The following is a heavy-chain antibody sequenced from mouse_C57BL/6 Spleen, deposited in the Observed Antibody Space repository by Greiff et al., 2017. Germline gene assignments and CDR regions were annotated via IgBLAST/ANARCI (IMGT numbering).Heavy chain of an antibody. CDR1: GYTFTDYY. D-gene: IGHD2-10*02. CDR3: ARSGGKRAYGNLTFAY. CDR2: INPYNGGT. V-gene: IGHV1-19*01. J-gene: IGHJ3*01. Sequence: EVQLQQSGPVLVKPGASVKMSCKASGYTFTDYYMNWVKQSHGKSLEWIGVINPYNGGTSYNQKFKGKATLTVDKSSSTAYMELNSLTSEDSAVYYCARSGGKRAYGNLTFAYWGQGTLVTVSA.